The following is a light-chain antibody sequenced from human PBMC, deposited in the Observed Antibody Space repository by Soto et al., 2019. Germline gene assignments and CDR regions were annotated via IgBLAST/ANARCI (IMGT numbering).Light chain of an antibody. CDR1: QSLVHSDGKTY. CDR3: PQANTFALT. J-gene: IGKJ4*01. V-gene: IGKV2D-29*01. Sequence: DIVMTQTPLSLSVTPGQPASISSKSSQSLVHSDGKTYLYWYLQKPGQPPQLXIYEVSNRLSGVPSRFRCSGSGTDCTRTISSLQLEDVATYYCPQANTFALTFGGGTQVDIK. CDR2: EVS.